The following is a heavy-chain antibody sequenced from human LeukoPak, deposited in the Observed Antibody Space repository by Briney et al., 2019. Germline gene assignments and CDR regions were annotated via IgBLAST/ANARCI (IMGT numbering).Heavy chain of an antibody. CDR2: INGSGGST. CDR1: GFTFSSYA. Sequence: GGSLRLSCAASGFTFSSYAMSWVRQAPGKGLEWVSAINGSGGSTYYADSVKGRFTISRDNSKNTLYLQMNSLRAEDTAVYYCAKDQKYYYDSSGCDYWGQRTLVTVSS. V-gene: IGHV3-23*01. D-gene: IGHD3-22*01. J-gene: IGHJ4*02. CDR3: AKDQKYYYDSSGCDY.